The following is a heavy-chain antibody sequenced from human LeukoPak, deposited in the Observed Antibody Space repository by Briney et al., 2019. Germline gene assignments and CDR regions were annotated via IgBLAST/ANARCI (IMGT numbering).Heavy chain of an antibody. CDR1: GGSISSYY. V-gene: IGHV4-59*01. CDR3: ARDIAVAGYNWFDP. D-gene: IGHD6-19*01. J-gene: IGHJ5*02. CDR2: IYYSGST. Sequence: SETLSLTCTVSGGSISSYYRSWIRQPPGKGLEWIGYIYYSGSTNYNPSLKSRVTISVDTSKNQFSLKLSSVTAADTAVYYCARDIAVAGYNWFDPWGQGTLVTVSS.